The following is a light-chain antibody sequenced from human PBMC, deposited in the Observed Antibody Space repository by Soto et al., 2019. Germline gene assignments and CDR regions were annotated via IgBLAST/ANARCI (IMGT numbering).Light chain of an antibody. CDR3: ATWDDSLNVVV. Sequence: QAVVTQPPSASGTPGQRVTISCSGSSSNIGTNTVNWYQQFPGTAPKLLIHSNNQRPSGVPDRLSGSKSGTSASLAISGLQSEDEADYYCATWDDSLNVVVFGGGTKVTVL. V-gene: IGLV1-44*01. J-gene: IGLJ2*01. CDR2: SNN. CDR1: SSNIGTNT.